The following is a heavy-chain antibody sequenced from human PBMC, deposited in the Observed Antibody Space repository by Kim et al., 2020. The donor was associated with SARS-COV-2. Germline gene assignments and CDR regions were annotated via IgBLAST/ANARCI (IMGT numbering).Heavy chain of an antibody. CDR1: GFTFSSYG. CDR2: IWYDGSNK. V-gene: IGHV3-33*01. CDR3: ARAPERSWTFDY. D-gene: IGHD6-13*01. J-gene: IGHJ4*02. Sequence: GSLRLSCAASGFTFSSYGMHWVRQASGKGLEWVAVIWYDGSNKYYADSVKGRFTISRDNSKNTLYLEMNSLRAEDTAVYYCARAPERSWTFDYWGQGTL.